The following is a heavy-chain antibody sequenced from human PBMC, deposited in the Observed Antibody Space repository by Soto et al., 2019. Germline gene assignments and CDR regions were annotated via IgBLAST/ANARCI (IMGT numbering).Heavy chain of an antibody. J-gene: IGHJ4*02. D-gene: IGHD3-3*01. CDR1: GGSVSSGSYY. CDR2: IYYSGST. Sequence: QVQLQESGPGLVKPSETLSLTCTVSGGSVSSGSYYWSWIRQPPGKGLEWMGYIYYSGSTNYNPSLKSRVTISVDTSKNQFSLKLSSVTAADTAVYYCARATHYDFWSGPYYFDYWGQGTLVTVSS. CDR3: ARATHYDFWSGPYYFDY. V-gene: IGHV4-61*01.